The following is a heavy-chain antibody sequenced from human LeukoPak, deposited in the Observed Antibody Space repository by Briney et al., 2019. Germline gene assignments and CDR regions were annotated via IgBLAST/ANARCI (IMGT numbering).Heavy chain of an antibody. J-gene: IGHJ3*01. CDR3: ARVSSDSDDAFDL. D-gene: IGHD3-10*01. Sequence: GGSLRLSCAASGFTFSSNAMSWVRQAPGKGLEWVAAISGSGGSTYYADSVKGRFTISRDNAKNSLYLQMNSLRAEDTAVYYCARVSSDSDDAFDLWGQGTMVTVSS. CDR2: ISGSGGST. V-gene: IGHV3-23*01. CDR1: GFTFSSNA.